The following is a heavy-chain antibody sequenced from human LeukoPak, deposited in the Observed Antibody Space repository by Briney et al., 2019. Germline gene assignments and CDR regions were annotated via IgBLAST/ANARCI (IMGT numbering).Heavy chain of an antibody. J-gene: IGHJ4*02. D-gene: IGHD2-15*01. CDR2: IKEDGSEK. CDR3: ARDSRPRGGSCFDH. Sequence: GGSLRLSCAASGFTFTDHWMSWVRQTPGKGLEWVANIKEDGSEKFYVDSVKGRFTIPRDDAINSLYPQMNNLRAEDTAFYYGARDSRPRGGSCFDHWGQGALVIVSS. CDR1: GFTFTDHW. V-gene: IGHV3-7*01.